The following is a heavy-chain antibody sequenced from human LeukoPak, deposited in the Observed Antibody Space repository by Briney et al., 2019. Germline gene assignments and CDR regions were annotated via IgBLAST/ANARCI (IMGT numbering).Heavy chain of an antibody. CDR2: IYSGGST. V-gene: IGHV3-53*01. CDR3: ARDNAPYTTSSSGLGLFDY. D-gene: IGHD6-6*01. J-gene: IGHJ4*02. CDR1: GFIVSSNY. Sequence: GGSLRLSCAASGFIVSSNYMSWVRQAPGKGLEWVLVIYSGGSTYYADSVKGRFTISRDNSKNTLYLQMNSLRAEDTAVYYCARDNAPYTTSSSGLGLFDYWGQGTLVTVSS.